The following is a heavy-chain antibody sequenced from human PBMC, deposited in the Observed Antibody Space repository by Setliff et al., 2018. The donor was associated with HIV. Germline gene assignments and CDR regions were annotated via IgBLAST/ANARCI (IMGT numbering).Heavy chain of an antibody. CDR1: GFTFSSYW. CDR2: INSDGSTT. J-gene: IGHJ6*02. V-gene: IGHV3-74*01. Sequence: PRGSLRLSCAASGFTFSSYWMHWVRQAPGKGLVWVSHINSDGSTTNYADSVKGRFTISRDNAKNTLYLEMNSLTAEDTAVYYCARESDCSSARCQAALEWLEWNYYYGMDVWGQGTTVTVSS. CDR3: ARESDCSSARCQAALEWLEWNYYYGMDV. D-gene: IGHD3-3*01.